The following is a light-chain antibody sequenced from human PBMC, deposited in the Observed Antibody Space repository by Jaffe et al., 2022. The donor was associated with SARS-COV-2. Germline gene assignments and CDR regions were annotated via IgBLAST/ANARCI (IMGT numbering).Light chain of an antibody. CDR1: QSVSSSN. CDR3: QQYGSSRT. J-gene: IGKJ3*01. V-gene: IGKV3-20*01. Sequence: EIVLTQSPGTLSLSPGERATLSCRASQSVSSSNLAWYQQRPGQAPRLLIYGASSRAAGIPDRFSGSGSGTDFTLTISRLEPEDFAVYYCQQYGSSRTFGPGTKVDTK. CDR2: GAS.